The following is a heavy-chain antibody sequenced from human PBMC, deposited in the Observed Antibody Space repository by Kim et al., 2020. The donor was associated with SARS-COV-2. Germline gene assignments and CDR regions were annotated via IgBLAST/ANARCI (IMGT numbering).Heavy chain of an antibody. D-gene: IGHD2-2*01. CDR3: ARIVVVPAAMEGVATFPLDY. CDR1: GYTFTSYG. V-gene: IGHV1-18*01. J-gene: IGHJ4*02. CDR2: ISAYNGNT. Sequence: ASVKVSCKASGYTFTSYGISWVRQAPGQGLEWMGWISAYNGNTNYAQKLQGRVTMTTDTSTSTAYMELRSLRSDDTAVYYCARIVVVPAAMEGVATFPLDYWGQGTLVTVSS.